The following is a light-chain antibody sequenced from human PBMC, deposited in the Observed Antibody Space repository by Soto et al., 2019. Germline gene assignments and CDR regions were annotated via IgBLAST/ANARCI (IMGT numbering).Light chain of an antibody. Sequence: QPVLTQPPSASGTPGQRVTISCSGSTSNIGSNTVNWYQQLPGTAPKLLIYSNNQRPSGVPDRFSGSKSGTSASLAISGLQSEDEADYYCAAWDDSLSGDVFGTGTKLTVL. CDR3: AAWDDSLSGDV. V-gene: IGLV1-44*01. CDR2: SNN. CDR1: TSNIGSNT. J-gene: IGLJ1*01.